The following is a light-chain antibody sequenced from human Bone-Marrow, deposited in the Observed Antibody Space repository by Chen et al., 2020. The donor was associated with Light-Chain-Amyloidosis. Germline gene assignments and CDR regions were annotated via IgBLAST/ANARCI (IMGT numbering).Light chain of an antibody. CDR3: QQSYTTPFT. CDR2: STS. CDR1: QTISIY. V-gene: IGKV1-39*01. Sequence: DIQMTQTPSSLSASVGDRVTITCRASQTISIYVNWYQQKPGIAPKLLIFSTSTLQSGVPSRFSGSGSGTDFTLTSNSLQPEEFASYYCQQSYTTPFTFGPGT. J-gene: IGKJ3*01.